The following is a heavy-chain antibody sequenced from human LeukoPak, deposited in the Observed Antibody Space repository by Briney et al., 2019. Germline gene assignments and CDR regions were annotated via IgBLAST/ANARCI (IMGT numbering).Heavy chain of an antibody. J-gene: IGHJ4*02. V-gene: IGHV3-48*01. Sequence: GGSLRLSCAASGFTFSSYSMNWVRQAPGKGLEWVSYISSSSSNIYYADSVKGRFSISRDNSKNTLYLQVNGLRTEDTAVYYCAKDRLLNCRGDCYIFDYWGQGTVVTVSS. CDR3: AKDRLLNCRGDCYIFDY. D-gene: IGHD2-21*02. CDR2: ISSSSSNI. CDR1: GFTFSSYS.